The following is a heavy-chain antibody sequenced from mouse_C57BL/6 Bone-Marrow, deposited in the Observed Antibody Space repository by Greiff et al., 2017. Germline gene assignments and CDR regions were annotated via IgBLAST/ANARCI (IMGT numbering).Heavy chain of an antibody. CDR2: IYPTSGRT. D-gene: IGHD4-1*01. CDR1: GYTFTSYW. J-gene: IGHJ2*01. Sequence: VQLQQPGAELVKPGASVKMSCKASGYTFTSYWITWVKQRPGQGLEWIGDIYPTSGRTNYNEKLKSKAILTVDTSSNTAYMQHSSLTSEDSAVFYCARSGPLGRSFDYWGQGTPLTVSS. CDR3: ARSGPLGRSFDY. V-gene: IGHV1-55*01.